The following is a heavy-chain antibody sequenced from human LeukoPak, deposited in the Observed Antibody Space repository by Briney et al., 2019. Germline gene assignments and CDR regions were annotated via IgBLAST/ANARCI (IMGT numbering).Heavy chain of an antibody. J-gene: IGHJ1*01. CDR3: ASCHCTNGVCYGECEYFQH. Sequence: VASVTVSCKASGYTFTSYGISWVRQAPGQGLEWMGWISAYNGNTNYAQKLQGRLTLTTDTSTSTAYMELRSLRSDDTAVYYCASCHCTNGVCYGECEYFQHWGQGTLVTVSS. V-gene: IGHV1-18*01. D-gene: IGHD2-8*01. CDR1: GYTFTSYG. CDR2: ISAYNGNT.